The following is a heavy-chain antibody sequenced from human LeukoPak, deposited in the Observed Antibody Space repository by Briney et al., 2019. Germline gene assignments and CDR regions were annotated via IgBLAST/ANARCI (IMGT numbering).Heavy chain of an antibody. CDR2: ISYDGSNK. CDR1: GFTFSSYA. J-gene: IGHJ4*02. Sequence: GGSLRLSCAASGFTFSSYAMHWVRQAPGKGLEWVAVISYDGSNKYYADSVKGRFTISRDNSKNTLYLQMNSLRAEDTAVYYCARGRGSYYDILTGYYPFDYWGQGTLVTVSS. CDR3: ARGRGSYYDILTGYYPFDY. D-gene: IGHD3-9*01. V-gene: IGHV3-30*14.